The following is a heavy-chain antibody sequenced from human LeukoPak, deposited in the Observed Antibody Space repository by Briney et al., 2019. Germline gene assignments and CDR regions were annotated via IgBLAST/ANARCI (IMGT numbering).Heavy chain of an antibody. CDR1: GFTFSNYA. V-gene: IGHV3-23*01. J-gene: IGHJ6*02. Sequence: GGSLRLSCAASGFTFSNYAMTWVRRAPGKGLEWVSLISGSGVSTYYADSVKGRFTFSRDNSKNTLYLQMNSLRAEDTAVYYCAKDHPSGGNTRSGYYYYGMDVWGQGTTVTVSS. CDR3: AKDHPSGGNTRSGYYYYGMDV. CDR2: ISGSGVST. D-gene: IGHD4-23*01.